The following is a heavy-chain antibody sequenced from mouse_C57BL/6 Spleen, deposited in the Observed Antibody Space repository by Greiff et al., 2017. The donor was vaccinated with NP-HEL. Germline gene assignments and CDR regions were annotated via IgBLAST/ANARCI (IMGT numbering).Heavy chain of an antibody. D-gene: IGHD1-1*02. CDR2: IDPEDGET. CDR3: ARWYQYYFDY. Sequence: DVKLVESGAELVKPGASVKLSCTASGFNIKDYYMHWVKQRTEQGLEWIGRIDPEDGETKYAPKFQGKATITADTSSNTAYLQLSSLTSEDTAVYYCARWYQYYFDYWGQGTTLTVSS. CDR1: GFNIKDYY. J-gene: IGHJ2*01. V-gene: IGHV14-2*01.